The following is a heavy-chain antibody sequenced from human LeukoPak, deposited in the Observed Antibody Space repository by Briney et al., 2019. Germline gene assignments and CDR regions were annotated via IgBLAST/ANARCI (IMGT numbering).Heavy chain of an antibody. D-gene: IGHD6-19*01. Sequence: GGSLRLSCAASGFTFSNHAMMWVRQAPGRGLEWVSAISGGGVSTYYTDSVKGRFTISRDNSKNTLYLQMNSLRAEDTAVYYCAKEEWLVLSRYGMDVWGQGTTVTVSS. J-gene: IGHJ6*02. CDR2: ISGGGVST. CDR3: AKEEWLVLSRYGMDV. CDR1: GFTFSNHA. V-gene: IGHV3-23*01.